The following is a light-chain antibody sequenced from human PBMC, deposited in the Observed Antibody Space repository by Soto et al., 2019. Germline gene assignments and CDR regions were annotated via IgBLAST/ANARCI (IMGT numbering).Light chain of an antibody. J-gene: IGKJ1*01. CDR1: QSVSSSY. CDR2: GAS. Sequence: EIVLTQSPGTLSLSPGERATLSCRASQSVSSSYLAWYQQKPGQTPRLLIYGASNRATGIPDRFSGSGSGTDFTLTISRLEPEGFAVYYCQQYGSSPVTFGQGTKVDI. CDR3: QQYGSSPVT. V-gene: IGKV3-20*01.